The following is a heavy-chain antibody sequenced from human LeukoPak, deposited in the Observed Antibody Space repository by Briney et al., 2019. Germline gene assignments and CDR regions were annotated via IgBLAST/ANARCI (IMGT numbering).Heavy chain of an antibody. CDR2: IYTSGST. D-gene: IGHD6-13*01. V-gene: IGHV4-61*02. CDR3: AGEIAAAGNLDY. CDR1: GDSISSGSYY. Sequence: PSQTLSLTCTVSGDSISSGSYYWSWIRQPAGKGLEWIGRIYTSGSTNYNPSLKSRVTISVDTSKNQFSLKLSSVTAADTAVYYCAGEIAAAGNLDYWGQGTLVTVSS. J-gene: IGHJ4*02.